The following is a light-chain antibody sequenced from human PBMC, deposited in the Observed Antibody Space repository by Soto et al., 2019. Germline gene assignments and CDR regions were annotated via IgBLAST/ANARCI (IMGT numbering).Light chain of an antibody. Sequence: DIQLTQSPSFLSASVGDRVTITCRASRGISSYLAWYQQRPGKAPKLLMYGASTLQSGVPSRFRGSASGTTFTLTINSLQPEDFATYYCQQLNNFPRTFGQGTKVE. J-gene: IGKJ1*01. CDR3: QQLNNFPRT. CDR1: RGISSY. CDR2: GAS. V-gene: IGKV1-9*01.